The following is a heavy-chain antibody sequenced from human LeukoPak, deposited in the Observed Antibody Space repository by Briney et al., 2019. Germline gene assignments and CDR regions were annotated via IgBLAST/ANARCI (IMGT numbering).Heavy chain of an antibody. D-gene: IGHD3-3*01. V-gene: IGHV3-21*01. CDR2: ISSSSSDI. Sequence: GGSLRLSCAASGFTFRTHTMNWVRQAPGKGLEWVSCISSSSSDIYYADSVKGRFTISRDNAKNSLYLHMSSLRAEDTAVYYCARVPGGLEWADFDYWGQGALVTVSS. CDR1: GFTFRTHT. J-gene: IGHJ4*02. CDR3: ARVPGGLEWADFDY.